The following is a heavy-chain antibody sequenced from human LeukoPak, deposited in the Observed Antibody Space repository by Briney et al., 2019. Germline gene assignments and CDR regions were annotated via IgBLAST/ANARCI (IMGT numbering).Heavy chain of an antibody. CDR2: IYYSGST. CDR1: GGSISSYY. CDR3: ARTDPRQVYRYDY. V-gene: IGHV4-59*01. J-gene: IGHJ4*02. Sequence: SETLSLTCTVSGGSISSYYWSWIRQPPGKGLEWIGYIYYSGSTNYNPSLKGRVTISVDTSKNQFSLKLSSVTAADTAVYYCARTDPRQVYRYDYWGQGTLVTASS. D-gene: IGHD3-16*02.